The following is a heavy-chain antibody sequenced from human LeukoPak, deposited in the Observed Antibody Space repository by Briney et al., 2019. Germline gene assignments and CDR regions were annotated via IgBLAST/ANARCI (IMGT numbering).Heavy chain of an antibody. D-gene: IGHD2-15*01. J-gene: IGHJ3*02. CDR1: GFTFSSYG. Sequence: PGRSLRLSCAASGFTFSSYGMHWVRQAPGKGLEWVAVISYDGSNKYYADSVKGRFTISRDNPKDTLYLQMNSLRAEDTAVYYCAKEAGYCSGGSCYSPHDWVAFDIWGQGTMVTVSS. CDR2: ISYDGSNK. CDR3: AKEAGYCSGGSCYSPHDWVAFDI. V-gene: IGHV3-30*18.